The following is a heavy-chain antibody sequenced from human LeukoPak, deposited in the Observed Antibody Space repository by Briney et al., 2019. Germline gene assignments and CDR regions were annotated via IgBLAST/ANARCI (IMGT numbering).Heavy chain of an antibody. CDR2: ISSSGSTI. CDR3: ASPYDILTGFRALYAFDI. V-gene: IGHV3-48*04. J-gene: IGHJ3*02. D-gene: IGHD3-9*01. Sequence: GGSLRLSCAASGFTFSSYAMSWVRQAPGKGLEWVSYISSSGSTIYYADSVKGRFTISRDNAKNSLYLQMNSLRAEDTAVYYCASPYDILTGFRALYAFDIWGQGTMVTVSS. CDR1: GFTFSSYA.